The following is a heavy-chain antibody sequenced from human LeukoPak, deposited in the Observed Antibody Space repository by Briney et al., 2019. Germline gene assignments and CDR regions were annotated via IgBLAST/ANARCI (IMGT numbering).Heavy chain of an antibody. Sequence: GGSLRLSCAASGFTFSSYAMSWVRQAPGKGLEWVSTISVSDGSTYYADSLKGHFTISRDNSKNTLYLQMNSLRAEDTAMYYCAKDAYCTGGTFYGGGYYFDYWGQGTLVTVSS. J-gene: IGHJ4*02. CDR3: AKDAYCTGGTFYGGGYYFDY. V-gene: IGHV3-23*01. CDR2: ISVSDGST. D-gene: IGHD2-15*01. CDR1: GFTFSSYA.